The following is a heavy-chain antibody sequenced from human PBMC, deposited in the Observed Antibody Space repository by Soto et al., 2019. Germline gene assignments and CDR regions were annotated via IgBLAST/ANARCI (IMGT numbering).Heavy chain of an antibody. J-gene: IGHJ6*02. D-gene: IGHD3-3*01. V-gene: IGHV3-21*01. CDR3: AREAWEWLLSTFYNYYGMDV. CDR1: GFTFSTYS. Sequence: GGSLRLSCAASGFTFSTYSMNWVRQAPGKGLEWVSSISSGSDYIYYADSVKGRFPTSRDNAKNSLYLQMNSLRAEDTAVYYCAREAWEWLLSTFYNYYGMDVWGQGTTVTVSS. CDR2: ISSGSDYI.